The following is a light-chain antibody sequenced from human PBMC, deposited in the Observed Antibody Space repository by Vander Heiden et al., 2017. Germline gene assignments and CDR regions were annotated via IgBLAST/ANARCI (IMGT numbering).Light chain of an antibody. V-gene: IGLV2-23*01. Sequence: QSALTQPASVSGSPGQSITISCTGTSSDIGSYNLVSWYQQHPGKAPKLMIYDGTKRPSGVSNRFSCSKSGNTASPTTSGLQAEDEADYYCGSYEDSSTSPVVFGGGTKLTVL. J-gene: IGLJ2*01. CDR3: GSYEDSSTSPVV. CDR1: SSDIGSYNL. CDR2: DGT.